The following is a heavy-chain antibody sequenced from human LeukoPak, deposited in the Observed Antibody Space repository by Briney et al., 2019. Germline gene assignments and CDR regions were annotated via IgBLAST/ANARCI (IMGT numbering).Heavy chain of an antibody. D-gene: IGHD6-13*01. V-gene: IGHV4-34*01. J-gene: IGHJ4*02. CDR2: INHSGST. CDR1: GGSFSGYY. CDR3: ARGQSIAAAGTFDY. Sequence: SETLSLTCAVYGGSFSGYYWSWIRQPPGKGQEWIGEINHSGSTNYNPSLKSRVTISVDTSKNQFSLKLSSVTAADTAVYYCARGQSIAAAGTFDYWGQGTLVTVSS.